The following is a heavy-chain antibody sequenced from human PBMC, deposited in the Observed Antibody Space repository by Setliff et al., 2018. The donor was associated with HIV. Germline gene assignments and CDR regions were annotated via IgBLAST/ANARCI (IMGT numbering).Heavy chain of an antibody. CDR1: GYTFTNYG. D-gene: IGHD2-2*01. J-gene: IGHJ4*02. CDR2: IIPIFGTA. CDR3: ARGRGTVGYCSTTSCSDLDY. Sequence: SVKVSCKASGYTFTNYGFSWVRQAPGQGLEWMGRIIPIFGTANYAQNFQGRVTITADKSTNTAYMELSSLRSEDTAVYYCARGRGTVGYCSTTSCSDLDYWGQGTLVTVSS. V-gene: IGHV1-69*06.